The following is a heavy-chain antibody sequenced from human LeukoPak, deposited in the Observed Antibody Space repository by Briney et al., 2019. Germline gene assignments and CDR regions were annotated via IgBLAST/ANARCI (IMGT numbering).Heavy chain of an antibody. J-gene: IGHJ3*02. Sequence: GESLKISCKGSGYSFTSYWIGWVRQMPGKGLEWMGIIYPGDSDTRYSPSFQGQVTIPADKSISTAYLQWSSLKASDTAMYYGARRGLGASEAFDIWGQGTMVTVSS. CDR2: IYPGDSDT. V-gene: IGHV5-51*01. CDR3: ARRGLGASEAFDI. CDR1: GYSFTSYW. D-gene: IGHD5-12*01.